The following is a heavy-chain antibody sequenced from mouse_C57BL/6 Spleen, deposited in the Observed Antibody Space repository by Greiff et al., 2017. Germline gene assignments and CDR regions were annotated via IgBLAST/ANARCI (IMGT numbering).Heavy chain of an antibody. CDR2: IYPGDGDT. J-gene: IGHJ4*01. V-gene: IGHV1-82*01. CDR3: ARYRNYVFYAMDY. D-gene: IGHD2-5*01. Sequence: VQLQQSGPELVKPGASVKISCKASGYAFSSYWMNWVKQRPGKGLEWIGRIYPGDGDTNYNGKFKGKATLTADKSSSTAYMQLSSLTSEDSAVYCCARYRNYVFYAMDYWGQGTSVTVSS. CDR1: GYAFSSYW.